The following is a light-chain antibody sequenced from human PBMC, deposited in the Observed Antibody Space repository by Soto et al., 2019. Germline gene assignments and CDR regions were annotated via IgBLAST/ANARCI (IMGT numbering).Light chain of an antibody. CDR3: QQYTADSPIT. J-gene: IGKJ5*01. CDR1: QSVSSSY. CDR2: DAS. Sequence: EIVLTQSPGSLSLSPGERATLSCRASQSVSSSYLAWYQQKPGQAPRLLIYDASNRATGIPARFSGSGSGTDFTLTIRRLEPEDFAVYYCQQYTADSPITVGQGTRLEIK. V-gene: IGKV3-20*01.